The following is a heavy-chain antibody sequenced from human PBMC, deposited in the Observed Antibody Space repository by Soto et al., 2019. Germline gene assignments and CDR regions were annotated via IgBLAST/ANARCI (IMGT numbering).Heavy chain of an antibody. D-gene: IGHD6-19*01. V-gene: IGHV1-69*08. CDR2: IIPILGIA. J-gene: IGHJ4*02. CDR3: ARDRAVAGTQYFDS. Sequence: QVQLVQSGAEVKKPGSSVKVSCKASGGTFSSYTISWVRQAPGQGLEWMGRIIPILGIANYAQKFQGRVTITADKSTSTAYMERSSLRSEYTAVYYCARDRAVAGTQYFDSWGQGTLVTVSS. CDR1: GGTFSSYT.